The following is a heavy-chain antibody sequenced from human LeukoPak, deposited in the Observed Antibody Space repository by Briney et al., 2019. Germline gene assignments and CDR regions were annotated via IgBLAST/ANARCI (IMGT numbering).Heavy chain of an antibody. D-gene: IGHD6-19*01. V-gene: IGHV3-7*01. CDR1: GFIFSSYW. Sequence: PGGSLRLSCAASGFIFSSYWMSWVRQAPGKGLEWVANIKEDGSEKDYVDSVKGRFTISRDNAKNSVYLQMTSLRAEDTAVYYCARDVGSSGWYYAFDIWGQGTMVTVSS. CDR3: ARDVGSSGWYYAFDI. CDR2: IKEDGSEK. J-gene: IGHJ3*02.